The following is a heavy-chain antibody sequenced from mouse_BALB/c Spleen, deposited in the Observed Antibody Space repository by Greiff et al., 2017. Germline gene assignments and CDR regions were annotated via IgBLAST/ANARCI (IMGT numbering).Heavy chain of an antibody. CDR1: GFSLTSYG. CDR3: ARDNVGRGFAY. J-gene: IGHJ3*01. Sequence: QVQLKESGPGLVAPSQSLSITCTVSGFSLTSYGVHWVRQPPGKGLEWLGVIWAGGSTNYNSALMSRLSISKDNSKSQVFLKMNSLQTDDTAMYYCARDNVGRGFAYWGQGTLVTVSA. CDR2: IWAGGST. D-gene: IGHD4-1*01. V-gene: IGHV2-9*02.